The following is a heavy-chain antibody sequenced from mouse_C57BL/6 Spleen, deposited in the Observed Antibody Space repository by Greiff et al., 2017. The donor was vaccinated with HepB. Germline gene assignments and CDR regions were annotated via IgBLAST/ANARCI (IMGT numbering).Heavy chain of an antibody. J-gene: IGHJ4*01. CDR1: GFTFSSYA. Sequence: EVKVEESGEGLVKPGGSLKLSCAASGFTFSSYAMSWVRQTPEKRLEWVAYISSGGDYIYYADTVKGRFTISRDNARNTLYLQMSSLKSEDTAMYYCTRDDYYGSRGGYYAMDYWGQGTSVTVSS. D-gene: IGHD1-1*01. CDR2: ISSGGDYI. V-gene: IGHV5-9-1*02. CDR3: TRDDYYGSRGGYYAMDY.